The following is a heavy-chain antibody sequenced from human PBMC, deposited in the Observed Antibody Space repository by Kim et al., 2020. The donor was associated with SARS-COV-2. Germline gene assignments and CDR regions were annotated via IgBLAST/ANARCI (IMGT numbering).Heavy chain of an antibody. J-gene: IGHJ4*02. V-gene: IGHV4-4*02. Sequence: YNPALKSRVTISVDKSKNQFSLELSSVTAADTAVYYCARANMGADPGLDYWGQGPLVTVSS. CDR3: ARANMGADPGLDY.